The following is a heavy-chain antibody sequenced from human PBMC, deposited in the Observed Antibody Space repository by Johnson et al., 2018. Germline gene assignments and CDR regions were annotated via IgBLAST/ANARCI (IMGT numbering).Heavy chain of an antibody. CDR3: ARGYGDYDAFDI. V-gene: IGHV3-73*02. J-gene: IGHJ3*02. Sequence: VQLQESGGGLVQPGGSLKLSCAASGFTFSGSAMHWVRQASGKGLEWIGRIRSKANSYATAYAASVKGRFTISRDASKNTAYLQMNSLKTEDTAVYYCARGYGDYDAFDIWGQGTMVTVSS. CDR1: GFTFSGSA. D-gene: IGHD4-17*01. CDR2: IRSKANSYAT.